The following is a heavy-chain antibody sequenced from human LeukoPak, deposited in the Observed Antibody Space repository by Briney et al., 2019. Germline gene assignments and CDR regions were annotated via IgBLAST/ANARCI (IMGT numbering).Heavy chain of an antibody. J-gene: IGHJ4*02. CDR1: GVFFSSSNSY. Sequence: SETLSLTCTVSGVFFSSSNSYWGWIRQPPGKGLEWFGSICYSGNICYNGSLKSQVSICIDTSKHHFSLRLTSVPAADTAVYYCARQTGSGLFILPGGQGTLVTVSS. CDR3: ARQTGSGLFILP. D-gene: IGHD3/OR15-3a*01. CDR2: ICYSGNI. V-gene: IGHV4-39*01.